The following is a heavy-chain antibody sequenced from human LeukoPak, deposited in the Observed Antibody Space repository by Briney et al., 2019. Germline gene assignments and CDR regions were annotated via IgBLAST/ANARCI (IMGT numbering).Heavy chain of an antibody. CDR3: ARSIAAAGTHPISLDAFDI. V-gene: IGHV3-20*04. CDR1: GFTFSSYW. D-gene: IGHD6-13*01. J-gene: IGHJ3*02. Sequence: GGSLRLSCAASGFTFSSYWMSWVRRAPGKGLEWVSGINWNGGSTGYADSVKGRFTISRDNAKNSLYLQMNSLRAEDTALYYCARSIAAAGTHPISLDAFDIWGQGTMVTVSS. CDR2: INWNGGST.